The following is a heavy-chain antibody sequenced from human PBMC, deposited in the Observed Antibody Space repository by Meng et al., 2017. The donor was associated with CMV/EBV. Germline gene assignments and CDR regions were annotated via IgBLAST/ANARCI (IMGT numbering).Heavy chain of an antibody. J-gene: IGHJ4*02. CDR1: GFTFSNFD. V-gene: IGHV3-23*03. CDR2: IYRGGVST. CDR3: AKLAGSSWYGSYFDY. Sequence: GGSLRLSCAASGFTFSNFDMSWVRQAPGKGLEWVSVIYRGGVSTYYADSVRGRFTISRDNSKNALYLQMNSLRAEDTAVYYCAKLAGSSWYGSYFDYWGQGTLVTVSS. D-gene: IGHD6-13*01.